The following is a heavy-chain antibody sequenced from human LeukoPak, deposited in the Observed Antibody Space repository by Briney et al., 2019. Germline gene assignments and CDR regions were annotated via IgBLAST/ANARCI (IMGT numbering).Heavy chain of an antibody. CDR3: AKGTGSSGWYEGIGY. D-gene: IGHD6-19*01. CDR1: GFTFSSYG. CDR2: ISYDGSNK. Sequence: GGSLRLSCAASGFTFSSYGMHWVRQAPGKGLEWVAVISYDGSNKYYAGSVKGRFTISGDNSKNTLYLQMNSLRAEDTAVYYCAKGTGSSGWYEGIGYWGQGTLVSVSS. J-gene: IGHJ4*02. V-gene: IGHV3-30*18.